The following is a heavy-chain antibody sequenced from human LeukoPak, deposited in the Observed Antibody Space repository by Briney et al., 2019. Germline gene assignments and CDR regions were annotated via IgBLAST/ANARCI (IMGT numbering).Heavy chain of an antibody. CDR2: ISGSGGSK. CDR1: GFTFSNYA. J-gene: IGHJ3*02. Sequence: GGSLRLTCAVSGFTFSNYAMTWVRQAPGKGLDWVSAISGSGGSKYYSHSVKGRFTISTDNSKNTLYLQMNSLRAEDTAIYYCAEEGENYAFDIWGQGTMVTVSS. V-gene: IGHV3-23*01. D-gene: IGHD2-21*01. CDR3: AEEGENYAFDI.